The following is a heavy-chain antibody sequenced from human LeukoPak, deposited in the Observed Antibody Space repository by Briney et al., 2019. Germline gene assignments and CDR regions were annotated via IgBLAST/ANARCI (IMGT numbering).Heavy chain of an antibody. CDR3: ARGRGIVAFDI. CDR1: GFTLSSYW. J-gene: IGHJ3*02. CDR2: IKQDGSEK. D-gene: IGHD1-26*01. V-gene: IGHV3-7*04. Sequence: PGGPLRLSCAASGFTLSSYWMSWVRPAPGEGLEWVANIKQDGSEKYYVAPVKGRFTISRDNDKNSLYLQMNSLRAEDTAVYYCARGRGIVAFDIWGQGTMVTVSS.